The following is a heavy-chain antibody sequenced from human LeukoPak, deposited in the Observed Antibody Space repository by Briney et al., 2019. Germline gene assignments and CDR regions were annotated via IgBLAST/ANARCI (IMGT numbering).Heavy chain of an antibody. J-gene: IGHJ4*02. V-gene: IGHV3-43*02. CDR3: AKRSGSPHNFDF. Sequence: GGSLRLSCAASEFTFHDHDMHWVRQAPGKGLEWVSLISGDGGNKNYADSVKGRFTISRDNSENFLYLQMSSLRSEDTAFYYCAKRSGSPHNFDFWGQGALVTVSS. CDR1: EFTFHDHD. D-gene: IGHD1-14*01. CDR2: ISGDGGNK.